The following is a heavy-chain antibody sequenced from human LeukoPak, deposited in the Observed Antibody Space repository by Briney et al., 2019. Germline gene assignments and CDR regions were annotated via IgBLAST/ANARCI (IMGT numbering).Heavy chain of an antibody. CDR1: GFTFNNYA. CDR2: IGGSGDNQ. D-gene: IGHD1-26*01. CDR3: AKCFQATGWCYFDY. J-gene: IGHJ4*02. V-gene: IGHV3-23*01. Sequence: PGGSLRLSCAASGFTFNNYAVSWVRQAPGGGLGCVSAIGGSGDNQYYADSVKGRFTISRDNSKNTLYLHMNSLRAEDTALYYCAKCFQATGWCYFDYWGQGTLVAVSS.